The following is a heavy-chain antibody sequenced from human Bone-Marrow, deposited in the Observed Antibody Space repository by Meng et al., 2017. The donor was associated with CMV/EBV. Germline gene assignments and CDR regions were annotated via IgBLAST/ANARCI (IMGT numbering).Heavy chain of an antibody. V-gene: IGHV4-61*01. CDR2: IYYNGNT. D-gene: IGHD6-13*01. CDR1: GGSVSTGSYY. J-gene: IGHJ4*03. Sequence: SETLSLTCSVSGGSVSTGSYYWNWIRQPPGQGLEWIGYIYYNGNTNYNPSLKSRVTISLDTSKNQFSLQLTSVTAADSAIYYCARAGVAAAGVFGFDYWGQGTTVTVSS. CDR3: ARAGVAAAGVFGFDY.